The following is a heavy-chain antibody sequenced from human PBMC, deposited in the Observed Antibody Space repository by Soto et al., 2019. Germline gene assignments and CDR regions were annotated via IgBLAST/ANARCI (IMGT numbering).Heavy chain of an antibody. CDR2: INPHSGDT. J-gene: IGHJ6*02. CDR1: GYTFTAHY. V-gene: IGHV1-2*02. D-gene: IGHD4-17*01. Sequence: QVQLVQSGAEVKKPGASVKVSYVASGYTFTAHYIHWVRQSPVHGLEWMGWINPHSGDTIYAQKFQGRVTLTRDTSISTAYMELSRLRSDDTAVYDCARGRTVNFYGMDVWGQGTTVTVSS. CDR3: ARGRTVNFYGMDV.